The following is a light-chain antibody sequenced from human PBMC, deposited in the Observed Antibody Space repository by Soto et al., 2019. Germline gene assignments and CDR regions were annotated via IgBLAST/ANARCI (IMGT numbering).Light chain of an antibody. Sequence: QLVLTQPPSASGTPGQRVTISCSGSSSNIGSNTVSWYQQLPGTAPRLLIYNNNQRPSGVPDRFSDSKSGTSASLAISGLQSEDEADYYCAAWDDSLNGPVFGGGTKLTVL. CDR2: NNN. CDR1: SSNIGSNT. V-gene: IGLV1-44*01. J-gene: IGLJ2*01. CDR3: AAWDDSLNGPV.